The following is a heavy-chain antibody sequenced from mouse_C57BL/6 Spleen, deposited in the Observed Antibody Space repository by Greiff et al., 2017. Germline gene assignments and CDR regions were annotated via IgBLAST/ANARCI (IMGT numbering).Heavy chain of an antibody. CDR1: GYTFTDYE. CDR2: IDPETGGT. D-gene: IGHD2-5*01. J-gene: IGHJ3*01. Sequence: VKLMESGAELVRPGASVTLSCKASGYTFTDYEMHWVKQTPVHGLEWIGAIDPETGGTAYNQKFKGKAILTADKSSSTAYMELRSLTSEDSAVYYCTRSDSNYFFFAYWGQGTLVTVSA. V-gene: IGHV1-15*01. CDR3: TRSDSNYFFFAY.